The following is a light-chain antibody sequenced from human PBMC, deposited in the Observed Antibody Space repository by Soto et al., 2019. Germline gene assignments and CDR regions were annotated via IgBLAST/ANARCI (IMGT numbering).Light chain of an antibody. J-gene: IGKJ2*01. CDR2: DAS. V-gene: IGKV1-33*01. CDR1: QDITNY. CDR3: QLFDNLPYT. Sequence: DIQLTQSPSSLSASVGDRVTITCQASQDITNYLNWYRQKPGKAPELLIYDASNSETGVPSRFSASGSGTDFTFTISTLQPEDIATYYCQLFDNLPYTFGQGTKLEIK.